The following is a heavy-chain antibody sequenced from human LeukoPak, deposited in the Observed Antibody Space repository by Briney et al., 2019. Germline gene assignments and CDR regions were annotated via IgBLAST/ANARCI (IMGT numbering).Heavy chain of an antibody. CDR3: ATSWGLLDYYYGMDV. CDR1: GFTFSSYS. J-gene: IGHJ6*02. CDR2: ISSSSSYI. Sequence: GGSLRLSCAASGFTFSSYSMNWVRQAPGKGLEWVSSISSSSSYIYYADSVKGRFTISRDNAKNSLHLQMNSLRAEDTAVYYCATSWGLLDYYYGMDVWGQGTTVTVSS. D-gene: IGHD3-3*01. V-gene: IGHV3-21*01.